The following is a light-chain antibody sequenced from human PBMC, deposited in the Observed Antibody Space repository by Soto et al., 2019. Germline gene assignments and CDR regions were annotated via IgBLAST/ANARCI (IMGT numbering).Light chain of an antibody. V-gene: IGKV3-11*01. CDR1: QNVDIY. Sequence: PGETATLSCRASQNVDIYLAWYQQKPGQAPRLLIYDASNRATGIPARFSGSGSGTDFTLTISSLEPEDFAVYYCQQRKNWPPLTFGQGTRLE. CDR3: QQRKNWPPLT. J-gene: IGKJ5*01. CDR2: DAS.